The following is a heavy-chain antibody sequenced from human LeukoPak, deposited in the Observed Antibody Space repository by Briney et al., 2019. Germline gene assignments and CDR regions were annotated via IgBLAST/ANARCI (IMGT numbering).Heavy chain of an antibody. CDR3: ARDAGSGSYYWYYYYMDV. J-gene: IGHJ6*03. V-gene: IGHV3-7*01. Sequence: GGSLRLSCAASGFTFSSYWMSWVRQAPGKGLEWVANIKQDGSEKYYVDSVKGRFTISRDNAKNSLYLQMNSLRAEDTAVYYCARDAGSGSYYWYYYYMDVWGKGTTVTISS. CDR2: IKQDGSEK. D-gene: IGHD3-10*01. CDR1: GFTFSSYW.